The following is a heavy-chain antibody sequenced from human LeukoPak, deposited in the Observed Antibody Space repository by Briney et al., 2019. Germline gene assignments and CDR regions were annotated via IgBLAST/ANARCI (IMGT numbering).Heavy chain of an antibody. V-gene: IGHV3-73*01. CDR1: GFTLSDSA. CDR2: IRNKANNYAT. CDR3: TTATTVVTDFDY. J-gene: IGHJ4*02. Sequence: GGSLRLSCAASGFTLSDSAMHWVRQASGKGLEWVGRIRNKANNYATAYAASVKGRFTISRDDSKNTAYLQMNSLKTEDTAVYYCTTATTVVTDFDYWGQGTPATVSS. D-gene: IGHD4-23*01.